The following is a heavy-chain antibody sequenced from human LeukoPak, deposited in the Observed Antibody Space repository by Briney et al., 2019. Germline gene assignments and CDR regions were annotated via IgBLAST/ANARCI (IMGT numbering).Heavy chain of an antibody. CDR1: GFTFSSYA. CDR3: AKAYGSGSYYNVRPYYYGMDV. Sequence: GGSLRLSCAASGFTFSSYAMSWVRQAPWKGLEWVSAISGSGGSTYYADSVKGRFTISRDNSKNTLYLQMNSLRAEDTAVYYCAKAYGSGSYYNVRPYYYGMDVWGQGTTVTVSS. CDR2: ISGSGGST. V-gene: IGHV3-23*01. D-gene: IGHD3-10*01. J-gene: IGHJ6*02.